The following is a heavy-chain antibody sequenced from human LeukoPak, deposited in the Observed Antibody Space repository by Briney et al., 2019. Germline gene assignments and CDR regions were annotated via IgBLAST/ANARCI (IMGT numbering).Heavy chain of an antibody. V-gene: IGHV3-48*04. CDR1: GFTFSSYA. J-gene: IGHJ5*02. CDR3: ARTQSGLYGPPRFDP. D-gene: IGHD3-10*01. CDR2: ISSSGSTI. Sequence: RSGGSLRLSRAASGFTFSSYAMSWVRQAPGKGLEWVSYISSSGSTIYYADSVKGRFTISRDNAKNSLYLQMNSLRAEDTAVYYCARTQSGLYGPPRFDPWGQGTLVTVSS.